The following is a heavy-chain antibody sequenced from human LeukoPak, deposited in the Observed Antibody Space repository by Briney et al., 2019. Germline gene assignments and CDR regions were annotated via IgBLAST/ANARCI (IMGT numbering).Heavy chain of an antibody. CDR3: TTDIWTYSARDY. J-gene: IGHJ4*02. V-gene: IGHV3-15*01. CDR2: IKNRPDGGIT. Sequence: GGSLRLSCAASGFTVSSNYMSWVRQAPGKGLEWVGHIKNRPDGGITDYAAPVKGRFTISRDDSKNTLYLQMNGLKTEDTAVYYCTTDIWTYSARDYWGQGTLVTVSS. CDR1: GFTVSSNY. D-gene: IGHD3/OR15-3a*01.